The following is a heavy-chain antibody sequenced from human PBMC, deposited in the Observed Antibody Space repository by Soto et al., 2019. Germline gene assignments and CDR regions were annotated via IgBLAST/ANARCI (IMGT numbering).Heavy chain of an antibody. J-gene: IGHJ4*02. CDR1: GFTFSSYG. Sequence: ESGGGVVQPGRSLRLSCAASGFTFSSYGMHWVRQAPGKGLEWVAVIWYDGSNKYYADSVKGRFTISRDNSKNTLYLQMNSLRAEDTAVYYCARDPRNEQWPVRGGYNFDYWGQGTLVTVSS. V-gene: IGHV3-33*01. D-gene: IGHD6-19*01. CDR2: IWYDGSNK. CDR3: ARDPRNEQWPVRGGYNFDY.